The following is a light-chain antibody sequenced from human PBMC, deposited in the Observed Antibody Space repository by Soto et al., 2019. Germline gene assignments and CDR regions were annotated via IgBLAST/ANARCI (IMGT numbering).Light chain of an antibody. CDR3: SSHVGINSYV. J-gene: IGLJ1*01. V-gene: IGLV2-8*01. CDR1: SSDVGGYNY. CDR2: EVY. Sequence: QSALTQPPSASGSPGQSVTISCTGTSSDVGGYNYVSWYQHHPGKAPKLIIYEVYKRPSGVPDRFSGSKSGNTAALTVSGLQAEDETDDYCSSHVGINSYVFGSGPKVTLL.